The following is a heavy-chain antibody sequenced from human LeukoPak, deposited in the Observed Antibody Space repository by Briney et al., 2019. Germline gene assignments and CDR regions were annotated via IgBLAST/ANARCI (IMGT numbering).Heavy chain of an antibody. CDR2: IYSGGST. D-gene: IGHD3-3*01. Sequence: GGSLRLSCAASGFTVSSKYMSWVRQAPGKGLEWVSVIYSGGSTYYADSVKGRFTISRDNSKNTLYLQMNSLRAEDTAVYYCARGPYYDFWSGYYNPEYNWFDPWGQGTLVTVSS. CDR1: GFTVSSKY. J-gene: IGHJ5*02. V-gene: IGHV3-53*05. CDR3: ARGPYYDFWSGYYNPEYNWFDP.